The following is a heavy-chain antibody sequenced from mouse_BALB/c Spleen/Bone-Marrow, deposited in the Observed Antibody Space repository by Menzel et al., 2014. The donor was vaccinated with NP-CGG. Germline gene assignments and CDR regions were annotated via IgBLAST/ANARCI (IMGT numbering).Heavy chain of an antibody. J-gene: IGHJ4*01. CDR3: ARYGNGVMDY. Sequence: EVQVVESGAELVKPGASVKLSCTASGFNIKDTYMHWVKQRPEQGLEWIGRIDTANGNTKYDPKFQGKATITADTSSNTAYLQLSSLTSEDTAVYYGARYGNGVMDYWGQGTSVTVSS. V-gene: IGHV14-3*02. D-gene: IGHD2-10*02. CDR1: GFNIKDTY. CDR2: IDTANGNT.